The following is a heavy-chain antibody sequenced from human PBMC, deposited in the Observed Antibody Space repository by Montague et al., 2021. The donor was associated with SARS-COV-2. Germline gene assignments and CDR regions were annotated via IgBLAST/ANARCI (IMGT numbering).Heavy chain of an antibody. CDR2: IFRSGDS. V-gene: IGHV4-4*01. CDR1: GDSISNSNW. D-gene: IGHD3-22*01. Sequence: ETLSLTCTVSGDSISNSNWWTWVRPSPGRGLEWIGEIFRSGDSNYNPSLKSRVTMSVDMSRNQFSLSLSNVTAADTAIYCCVRGGTMTVVVFDYWGQGTLVTVSS. J-gene: IGHJ4*02. CDR3: VRGGTMTVVVFDY.